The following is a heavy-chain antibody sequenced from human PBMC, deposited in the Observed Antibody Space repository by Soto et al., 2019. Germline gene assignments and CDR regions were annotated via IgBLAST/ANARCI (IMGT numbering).Heavy chain of an antibody. D-gene: IGHD2-2*01. CDR1: GGALSSYP. V-gene: IGHV1-69*12. CDR3: ARHVPAAGYYYGMDV. CDR2: IIPIFGAA. J-gene: IGHJ6*02. Sequence: QVQQVQSGAEVKKPRSSVKVSCRASGGALSSYPTSCVRQAPGQRLEWMGGIIPIFGAANYAQKFQGRFTITADESTSTAYMELSSLRSEDTAVYYCARHVPAAGYYYGMDVWGQGTTVTVCS.